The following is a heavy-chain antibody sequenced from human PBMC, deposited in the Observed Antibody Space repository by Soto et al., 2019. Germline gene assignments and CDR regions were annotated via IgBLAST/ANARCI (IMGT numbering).Heavy chain of an antibody. CDR1: GGSISSFY. V-gene: IGHV4-59*01. Sequence: SETLSLTCTVSGGSISSFYWSWIRQPPGKGLEWIGYVYHSVSTNYNPSLKGRVTISVDTSQNHLSLKLTSVTAADTAVYYCARRFYYGMDVWGQGITVTVSS. CDR3: ARRFYYGMDV. CDR2: VYHSVST. J-gene: IGHJ6*02. D-gene: IGHD3-3*01.